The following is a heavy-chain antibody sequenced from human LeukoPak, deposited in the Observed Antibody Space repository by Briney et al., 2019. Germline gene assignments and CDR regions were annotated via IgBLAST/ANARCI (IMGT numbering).Heavy chain of an antibody. J-gene: IGHJ4*02. CDR2: INHSGST. D-gene: IGHD1-26*01. Sequence: SETLSLTCTVSGGSISSGSYYWSWIRQPPGKGLEWIGEINHSGSTNYNPSLKSRVTISVDTSKNQFSLKLSSVTAVDTAVYYCAARNYSGSCYFDYWGQGTLVTVSS. CDR1: GGSISSGSYY. V-gene: IGHV4-39*07. CDR3: AARNYSGSCYFDY.